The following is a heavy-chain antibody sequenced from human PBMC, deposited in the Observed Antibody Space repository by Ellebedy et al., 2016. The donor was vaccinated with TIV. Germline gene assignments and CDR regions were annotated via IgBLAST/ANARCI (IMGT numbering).Heavy chain of an antibody. J-gene: IGHJ4*02. D-gene: IGHD3-10*01. V-gene: IGHV3-30-3*01. CDR3: ARRSRGPSYYFDY. CDR1: GFTFSSYA. CDR2: ISYDGNSY. Sequence: GESLKISCAASGFTFSSYAMHWVRQAPGKGLEWAAVISYDGNSYYYADSVKGRFTISRDNAKNSLYLQLSSLRAEDTAVYYCARRSRGPSYYFDYWGQGALVTVSS.